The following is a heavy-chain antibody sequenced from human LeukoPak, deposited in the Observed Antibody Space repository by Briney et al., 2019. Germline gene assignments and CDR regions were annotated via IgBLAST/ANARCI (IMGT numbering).Heavy chain of an antibody. CDR3: ARGGADYVIGY. D-gene: IGHD4-17*01. V-gene: IGHV3-11*06. J-gene: IGHJ4*02. CDR1: GFTVSSNY. CDR2: ISSSSSYT. Sequence: PGGSLRLSCAASGFTVSSNYMSWVRQAPGKGLEWVSFISSSSSYTNYAGSVKGRFTISRDNAKNSLYLQMNSLRAEDTAVYYCARGGADYVIGYWGQGTLVTVSS.